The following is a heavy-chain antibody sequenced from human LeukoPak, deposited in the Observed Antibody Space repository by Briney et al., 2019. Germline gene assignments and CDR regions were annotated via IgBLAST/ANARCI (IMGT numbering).Heavy chain of an antibody. V-gene: IGHV3-23*01. CDR3: AKDPQRWLQLDHFDY. Sequence: GGTLRLSCAASGFTFSSYAMSWVRQAPGKGLEWVSAISGSGGSTYYADSVKGRFTISRDNSKNTLYLQMNSLRAEDTAVYYCAKDPQRWLQLDHFDYWGQGTLVTVSS. CDR1: GFTFSSYA. CDR2: ISGSGGST. J-gene: IGHJ4*02. D-gene: IGHD5-24*01.